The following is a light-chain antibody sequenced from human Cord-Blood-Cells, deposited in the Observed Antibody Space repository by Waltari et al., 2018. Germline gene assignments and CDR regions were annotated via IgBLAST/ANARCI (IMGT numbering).Light chain of an antibody. CDR2: DVS. CDR1: SSDVGGYNY. J-gene: IGLJ3*02. V-gene: IGLV2-11*01. CDR3: CSYAGRV. Sequence: QSALTQPRSVSGSPGQSVTISYTGTSSDVGGYNYVSWYQQHPGKAPKLMIYDVSKRPSGVPDRFSGSKSGNTASLTISGLQAEDEADYYCCSYAGRVFGGGTKLTVL.